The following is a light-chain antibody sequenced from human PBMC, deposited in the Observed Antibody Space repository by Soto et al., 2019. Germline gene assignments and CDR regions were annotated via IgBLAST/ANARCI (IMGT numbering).Light chain of an antibody. CDR1: QSVNSD. V-gene: IGKV3-15*01. CDR3: QQYNNWPQS. Sequence: VMTQSPATLSVSPGQSATLSCRASQSVNSDLAWYQQKPGQAPRLLVYGASTRATGIPARFSGSGSGTEFTLTISSLQSEDFAVYYCQQYNNWPQSFGQGTKLEIK. J-gene: IGKJ2*01. CDR2: GAS.